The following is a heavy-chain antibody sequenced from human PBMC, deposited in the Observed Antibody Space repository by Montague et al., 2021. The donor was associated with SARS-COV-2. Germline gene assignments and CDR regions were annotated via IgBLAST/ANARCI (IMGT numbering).Heavy chain of an antibody. Sequence: SLRLSCAASGFTFDDYAMHWVRQAPGKGLEWVSGISWNSGNIGYADSVKGRFTISGDNAKNSLYLQMNSLRAEDTALYYCAKGEIGSGWYGAFDIWGQGTMVTVSS. J-gene: IGHJ3*02. CDR3: AKGEIGSGWYGAFDI. CDR1: GFTFDDYA. D-gene: IGHD6-19*01. CDR2: ISWNSGNI. V-gene: IGHV3-9*01.